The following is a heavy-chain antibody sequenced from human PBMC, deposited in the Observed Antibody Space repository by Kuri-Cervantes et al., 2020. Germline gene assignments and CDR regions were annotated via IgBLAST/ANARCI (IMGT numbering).Heavy chain of an antibody. CDR1: GGSFSGYY. J-gene: IGHJ3*01. Sequence: SETLSLTCAVYGGSFSGYYWGWIRQPPGKGLEWIGSIYYSGSTTYNPSLKSRVTMSVDTSKNQFSLNLSSVTAADTAVFYCARIPAKAIGAVDVWGQGTLVTVSS. CDR2: IYYSGST. CDR3: ARIPAKAIGAVDV. V-gene: IGHV4-34*11. D-gene: IGHD2-2*01.